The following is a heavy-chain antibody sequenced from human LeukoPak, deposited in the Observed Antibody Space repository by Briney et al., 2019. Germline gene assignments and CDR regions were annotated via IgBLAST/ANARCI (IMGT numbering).Heavy chain of an antibody. CDR2: MYTSGST. CDR3: ARDQYGSGSYKSYFDS. D-gene: IGHD3-10*01. J-gene: IGHJ4*02. CDR1: GGSISTYY. V-gene: IGHV4-4*07. Sequence: PSETLSLTCTVSGGSISTYYWSWLRQPAGKGLEWIGRMYTSGSTKYNPSLKSRVTISVDTYKNQFSLKLTSVTAADTAVYCCARDQYGSGSYKSYFDSWGQGTRVTVSS.